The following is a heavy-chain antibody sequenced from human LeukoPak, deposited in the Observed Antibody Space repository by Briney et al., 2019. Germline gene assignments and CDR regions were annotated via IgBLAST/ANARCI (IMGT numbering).Heavy chain of an antibody. Sequence: GGSLRLSCAASGFTVSSNYMSWVRQAPGKGLEWVSVIYSGGSTYYADSVKGRFTISRDNSKNTPYLQMNSLRAEDTAVYYCARTTADYSDYFFLDYWGQGTLVTVSS. CDR1: GFTVSSNY. J-gene: IGHJ4*02. V-gene: IGHV3-53*01. CDR2: IYSGGST. CDR3: ARTTADYSDYFFLDY. D-gene: IGHD4-11*01.